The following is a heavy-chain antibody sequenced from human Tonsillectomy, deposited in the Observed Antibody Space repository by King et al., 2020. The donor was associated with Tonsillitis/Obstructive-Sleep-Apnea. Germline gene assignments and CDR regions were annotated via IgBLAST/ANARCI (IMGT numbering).Heavy chain of an antibody. Sequence: QLQESGPGLVKPSETLSLTCTVSGGSISSYYWSWIRQPPGKGLEWIGYIYYSGSTNYNPSLKSRVTISVDTSKNQFSLKLSSVTAADTAVYYFASGVRFTVADYWGQGTLVTVSS. J-gene: IGHJ4*02. D-gene: IGHD2-15*01. CDR3: ASGVRFTVADY. CDR2: IYYSGST. V-gene: IGHV4-59*08. CDR1: GGSISSYY.